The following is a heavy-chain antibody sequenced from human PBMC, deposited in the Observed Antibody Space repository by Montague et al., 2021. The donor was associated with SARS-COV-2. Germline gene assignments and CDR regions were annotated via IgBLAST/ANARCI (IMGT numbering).Heavy chain of an antibody. CDR2: ISHSGST. D-gene: IGHD3-22*01. V-gene: IGHV4-59*12. CDR1: GGSLNNYF. Sequence: SETLSLTCTVSGGSLNNYFWSWIRQPPGKGLEWVGYISHSGSTKYNPSLQSRVTISVDTARNQFSLKLISVTAADTAFYYCARVDSSGPVEYWGQGTLVSVSS. J-gene: IGHJ4*02. CDR3: ARVDSSGPVEY.